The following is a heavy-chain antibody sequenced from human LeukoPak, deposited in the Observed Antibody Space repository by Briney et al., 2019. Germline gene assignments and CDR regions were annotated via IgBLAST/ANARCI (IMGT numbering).Heavy chain of an antibody. J-gene: IGHJ5*02. CDR3: TRRVSATRWFDP. V-gene: IGHV3-74*01. CDR2: INSDGSTT. CDR1: GFTFSSYW. Sequence: GGSLRLSCAASGFTFSSYWMHWVRQAPGKGLVWVSRINSDGSTTNYADSVKGRFTISRDNAENTMYLQMNSLRVEDAAVYYCTRRVSATRWFDPWGQGTLVTVSS. D-gene: IGHD2-15*01.